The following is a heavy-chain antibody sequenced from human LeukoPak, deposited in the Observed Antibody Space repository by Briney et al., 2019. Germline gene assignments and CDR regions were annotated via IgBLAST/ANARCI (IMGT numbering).Heavy chain of an antibody. CDR1: GYTFTSNG. Sequence: ASVKVSCKASGYTFTSNGISWVRQAPGQGLEWMGWISAYNGNTNYAQKLQGRVTMTTDTSTSTAYMELRSLRSDDTAVYYCASDPQRYSSGSDNWFDPWGQGTLVTVSS. CDR3: ASDPQRYSSGSDNWFDP. J-gene: IGHJ5*02. D-gene: IGHD6-19*01. CDR2: ISAYNGNT. V-gene: IGHV1-18*04.